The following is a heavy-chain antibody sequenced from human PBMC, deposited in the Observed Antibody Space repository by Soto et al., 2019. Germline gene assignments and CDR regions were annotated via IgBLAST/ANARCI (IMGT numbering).Heavy chain of an antibody. CDR3: AKGIVVVPAADLGWFDP. Sequence: PGGSLRLSCAASGFTFSSYAMSWVRQAPGKGLEWVSAISGSGGSTYYADSVKGRFTISRDNSKNTLYLQMNSLRAEDTAVYYCAKGIVVVPAADLGWFDPWGQGTLVTVSS. J-gene: IGHJ5*02. CDR2: ISGSGGST. V-gene: IGHV3-23*01. D-gene: IGHD2-2*01. CDR1: GFTFSSYA.